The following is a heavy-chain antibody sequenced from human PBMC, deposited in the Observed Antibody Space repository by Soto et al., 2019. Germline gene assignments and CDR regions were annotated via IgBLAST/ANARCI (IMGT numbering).Heavy chain of an antibody. CDR2: ISYDGSNK. J-gene: IGHJ4*02. CDR1: GFTFSSYA. V-gene: IGHV3-30-3*01. CDR3: AKDSDY. Sequence: GGSLRLSCAASGFTFSSYAMHWVRQAPGKGLEWVAVISYDGSNKYYADSVKGRFTISRDNSKNTLYLQMNSLRAEDTAVYYCAKDSDYWGQGTLVTVS.